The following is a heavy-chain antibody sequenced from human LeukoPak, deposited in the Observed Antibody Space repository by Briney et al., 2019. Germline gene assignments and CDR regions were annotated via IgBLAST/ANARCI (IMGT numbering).Heavy chain of an antibody. J-gene: IGHJ1*01. CDR1: GYTFTSYA. V-gene: IGHV1-3*01. Sequence: ASVKASCKASGYTFTSYAMHWVRQAPGQRLEWMGWINAGNGNTKYSQKFQGRVTITRDTSASTAYMELSSMRSEDTAVYYCARKGYGDSEYFQHWGQGTLVTVSS. CDR2: INAGNGNT. D-gene: IGHD4-17*01. CDR3: ARKGYGDSEYFQH.